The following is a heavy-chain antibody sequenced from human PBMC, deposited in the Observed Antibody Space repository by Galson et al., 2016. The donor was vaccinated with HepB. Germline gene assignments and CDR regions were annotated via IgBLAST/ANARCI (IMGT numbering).Heavy chain of an antibody. CDR1: GGSISGSPYY. CDR3: ATDPHF. Sequence: SETLSLTCTVSGGSISGSPYYWGWIRQPPGKGLEWIGSIYYSGSTYYNPSLKSRVTISLDMSKNQFSLNLNSVTAADTAMYYCATDPHFWGQGTLVTASS. CDR2: IYYSGST. V-gene: IGHV4-39*07. J-gene: IGHJ4*02.